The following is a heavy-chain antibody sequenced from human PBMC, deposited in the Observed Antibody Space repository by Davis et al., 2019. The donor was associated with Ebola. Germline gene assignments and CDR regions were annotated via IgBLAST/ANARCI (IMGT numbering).Heavy chain of an antibody. CDR2: INHSGST. V-gene: IGHV4-34*01. Sequence: GSLRLSCAVYGGSFSGYYWSWIRQPPGKGLEWIGEINHSGSTNYNPSLKSRVTISVDTSKNQFSLKLSSVTAADTAVYYCARTYGSGSAYFDYWGQGTLVTVSS. CDR1: GGSFSGYY. D-gene: IGHD3-10*01. J-gene: IGHJ4*02. CDR3: ARTYGSGSAYFDY.